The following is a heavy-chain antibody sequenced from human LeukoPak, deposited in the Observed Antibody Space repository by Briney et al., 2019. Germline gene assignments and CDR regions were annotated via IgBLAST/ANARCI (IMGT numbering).Heavy chain of an antibody. D-gene: IGHD3-22*01. Sequence: SETLSPTCTVSGGSTSSFYWSWIRQPPGKGLEWIGYIYHSGSTYYNPSLKSRVTISADRSENQFSLKLSSVTAADTAVYYCASPKPTMIVVPQHAFDIWGQGTMVTVSS. CDR2: IYHSGST. CDR1: GGSTSSFY. CDR3: ASPKPTMIVVPQHAFDI. J-gene: IGHJ3*02. V-gene: IGHV4-59*12.